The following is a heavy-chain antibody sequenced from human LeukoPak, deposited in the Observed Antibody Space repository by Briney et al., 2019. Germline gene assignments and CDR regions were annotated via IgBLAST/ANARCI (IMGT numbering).Heavy chain of an antibody. J-gene: IGHJ5*02. CDR3: ARDPVAAGFDRSFDP. D-gene: IGHD2-21*01. Sequence: PGGSLRLSCAASGFTFSNYEMSWVRQAPGKGLEWVSYISSSDNSIYYADSVKGRFTISRDNAKNSLYLQMNSLRAEDTAVYYCARDPVAAGFDRSFDPWGQGTLVTVSS. CDR2: ISSSDNSI. CDR1: GFTFSNYE. V-gene: IGHV3-48*03.